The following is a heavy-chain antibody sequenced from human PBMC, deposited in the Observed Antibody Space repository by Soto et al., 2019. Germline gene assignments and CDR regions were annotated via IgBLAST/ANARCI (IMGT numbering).Heavy chain of an antibody. Sequence: GGSLRLSCTASGFTFGDYAMSWFRQAPGKGLEWVGFIRSKAYGGTTEYAASVKGRFTISRDDSKSIAYLQMNSLKTEDTAVYYCTRGRVEMVYALPYYFDYWGQGTLVTVSS. CDR1: GFTFGDYA. CDR2: IRSKAYGGTT. D-gene: IGHD2-8*01. J-gene: IGHJ4*02. CDR3: TRGRVEMVYALPYYFDY. V-gene: IGHV3-49*03.